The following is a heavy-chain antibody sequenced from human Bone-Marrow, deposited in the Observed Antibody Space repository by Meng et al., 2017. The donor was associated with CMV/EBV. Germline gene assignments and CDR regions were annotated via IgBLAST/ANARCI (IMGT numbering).Heavy chain of an antibody. D-gene: IGHD1-26*01. CDR3: ARELHLLGAPYPNEDYFYYGMDV. V-gene: IGHV3-13*01. CDR1: GFTFSSYD. Sequence: GESLKISCAASGFTFSSYDMHWVRQATGKGLEWVSAIGTAGDTYYPGSVKGRFTISRENAKNSLYLQMNSLRAGDTAVYYCARELHLLGAPYPNEDYFYYGMDVWGQGTTVTVSS. CDR2: IGTAGDT. J-gene: IGHJ6*01.